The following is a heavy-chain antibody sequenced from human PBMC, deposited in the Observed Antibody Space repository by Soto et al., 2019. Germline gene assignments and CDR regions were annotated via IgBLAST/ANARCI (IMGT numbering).Heavy chain of an antibody. V-gene: IGHV1-3*01. CDR3: ARDILSVGPRANEALDV. J-gene: IGHJ3*01. D-gene: IGHD2-8*02. Sequence: QVQLVQSGAEVRKPGASVNISCRASGFSFSDNLINWVRQAPGQSLEWMGWINPDNRNTRYSQTFQGRVTISRHSSASIAYVEVSDLTSADTAVYYCARDILSVGPRANEALDVWGQGTMVTVSS. CDR1: GFSFSDNL. CDR2: INPDNRNT.